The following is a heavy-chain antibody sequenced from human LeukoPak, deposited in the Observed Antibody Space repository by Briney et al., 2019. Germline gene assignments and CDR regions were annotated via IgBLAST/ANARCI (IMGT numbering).Heavy chain of an antibody. Sequence: SETLSLTCTVSGGSISSSSYYWGWIRQPPGKGLEWIGGIYYSGSTYYNPSLKSRVTISVDTSKNQFSLKLSSVTAADTAVYYCARGDGSGSFSQYYFDYWGQGTLVTVSS. J-gene: IGHJ4*02. CDR2: IYYSGST. CDR1: GGSISSSSYY. D-gene: IGHD3-10*01. V-gene: IGHV4-39*07. CDR3: ARGDGSGSFSQYYFDY.